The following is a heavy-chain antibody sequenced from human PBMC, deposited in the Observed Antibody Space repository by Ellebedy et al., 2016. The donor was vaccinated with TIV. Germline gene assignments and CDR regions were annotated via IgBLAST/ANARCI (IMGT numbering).Heavy chain of an antibody. CDR1: GYSFASYW. D-gene: IGHD1/OR15-1a*01. V-gene: IGHV5-51*01. Sequence: GESLKISCKGSGYSFASYWIGWVRQMPGKGLEWIVIIYPGDSDTRYSPSFQGQVAISADKSTSTAYLQWISLKASDTAMYDCARPGTTATTGFDYWGHGTLVTVSS. J-gene: IGHJ4*01. CDR3: ARPGTTATTGFDY. CDR2: IYPGDSDT.